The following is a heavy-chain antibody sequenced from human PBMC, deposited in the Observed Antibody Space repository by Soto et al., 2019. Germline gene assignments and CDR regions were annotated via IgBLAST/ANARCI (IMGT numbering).Heavy chain of an antibody. D-gene: IGHD1-7*01. CDR2: IKSKTDGGTT. V-gene: IGHV3-15*01. CDR1: GCTFSNAW. CDR3: TTDSYGWNYVHYFDY. Sequence: GGSLRLSCAASGCTFSNAWMSWVRQAPGKGLEWVGRIKSKTDGGTTEYAAPVKGRFTISRADSKNTLYLQMNSLKTEDTAVYYCTTDSYGWNYVHYFDYWGQGNLVTVSS. J-gene: IGHJ4*02.